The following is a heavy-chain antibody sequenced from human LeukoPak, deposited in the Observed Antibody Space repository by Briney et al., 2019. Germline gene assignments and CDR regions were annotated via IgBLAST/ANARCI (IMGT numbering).Heavy chain of an antibody. J-gene: IGHJ4*02. D-gene: IGHD2-15*01. CDR1: GGSISSYY. V-gene: IGHV4-59*01. CDR2: IYYSGST. CDR3: ARGGGSNYPFDY. Sequence: SETLSLTCTVSGGSISSYYWSWIRQPPGKGLEWIGYIYYSGSTNYSPSLQSRVTISVDPSNNQFSLKLSSVTAADTAVYYCARGGGSNYPFDYWGQGTLVIVSS.